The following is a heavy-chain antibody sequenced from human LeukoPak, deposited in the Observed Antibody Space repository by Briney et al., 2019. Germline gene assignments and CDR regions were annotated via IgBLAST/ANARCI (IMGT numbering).Heavy chain of an antibody. CDR3: AREGYCGGGTCHSGAHFQH. CDR2: INLSGGGT. D-gene: IGHD2-15*01. V-gene: IGHV1-46*01. Sequence: ASVKVSCKASGYTFTTYYMHWLRQAPGQGLEWMGIINLSGGGTTYAQNFQGRVTVTRDMSTNTVYMELSSLRSADTAVYYCAREGYCGGGTCHSGAHFQHWGQGTLVTVSS. J-gene: IGHJ1*01. CDR1: GYTFTTYY.